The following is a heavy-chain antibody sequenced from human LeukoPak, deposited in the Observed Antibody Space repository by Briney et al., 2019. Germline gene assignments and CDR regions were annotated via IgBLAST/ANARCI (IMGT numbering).Heavy chain of an antibody. V-gene: IGHV3-11*01. CDR2: ISSSGGII. J-gene: IGHJ4*02. CDR3: AKDLISPRSVGSSEKVDY. D-gene: IGHD3-10*01. Sequence: GGSLRLSCATSGFTFSDYHMNWIRQAPGKGLEWVSYISSSGGIIYYADSVKGRFTISRDNSKNTLYLEMNSLRPEDTAIYYCAKDLISPRSVGSSEKVDYWGQGTLVPVSS. CDR1: GFTFSDYH.